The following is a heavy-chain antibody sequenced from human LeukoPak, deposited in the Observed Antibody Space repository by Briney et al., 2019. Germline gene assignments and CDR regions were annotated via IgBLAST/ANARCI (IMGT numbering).Heavy chain of an antibody. Sequence: PSETLSLTCTVSGGSISSYYWSWIRQPPGKGLEWIGYIYYSGSTNYNPSLKSRVTISVDTSKNQFSLKLSSVTAADTAVYYCARRLRFFDTDAFDIWGQGTMVTVSS. CDR2: IYYSGST. V-gene: IGHV4-59*01. CDR3: ARRLRFFDTDAFDI. CDR1: GGSISSYY. D-gene: IGHD3-9*01. J-gene: IGHJ3*02.